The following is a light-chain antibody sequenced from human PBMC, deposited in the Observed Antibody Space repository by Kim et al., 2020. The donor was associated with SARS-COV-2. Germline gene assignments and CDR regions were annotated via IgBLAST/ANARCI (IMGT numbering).Light chain of an antibody. CDR2: NNN. J-gene: IGLJ3*02. Sequence: QSVLTQPPSVSAAPGQDVTISCSGSNSNIGNNYVSWYQQLPGTAPKLLINNNNNRPSGIPGRFSGSKSGTSATLGITGLQTGDEADYYCGTWDSSLRAEVFGGGTQLTVL. V-gene: IGLV1-51*01. CDR3: GTWDSSLRAEV. CDR1: NSNIGNNY.